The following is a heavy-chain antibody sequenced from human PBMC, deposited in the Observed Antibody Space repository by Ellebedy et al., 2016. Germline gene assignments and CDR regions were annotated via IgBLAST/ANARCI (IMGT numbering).Heavy chain of an antibody. CDR3: ARDAPSLRFLEWPRVGYYGMDV. J-gene: IGHJ6*02. D-gene: IGHD3-3*01. CDR1: GFTFSSYG. CDR2: IWFDGSNK. Sequence: GGSLRLSCAASGFTFSSYGMHWVRQAPGKGLEWVAVIWFDGSNKYYADSAKGRFTISRDNSKNTLYLQMNSLRAEDTAVYYCARDAPSLRFLEWPRVGYYGMDVWGQGTTVTVSS. V-gene: IGHV3-33*08.